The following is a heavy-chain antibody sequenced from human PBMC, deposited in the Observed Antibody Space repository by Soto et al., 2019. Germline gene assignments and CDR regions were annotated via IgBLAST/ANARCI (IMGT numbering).Heavy chain of an antibody. D-gene: IGHD1-1*01. CDR1: GFTFSSYA. J-gene: IGHJ6*03. CDR3: AKTNWNEPPYYYYYMDV. CDR2: ISGSGGST. Sequence: GGSLRLSCAASGFTFSSYAMSWVRQAPGKGLEWVSAISGSGGSTYYADSVKGRFTISRDNSKNTLYLQMNSLRAEDTAVYYCAKTNWNEPPYYYYYMDVWGKGTTVTVSS. V-gene: IGHV3-23*01.